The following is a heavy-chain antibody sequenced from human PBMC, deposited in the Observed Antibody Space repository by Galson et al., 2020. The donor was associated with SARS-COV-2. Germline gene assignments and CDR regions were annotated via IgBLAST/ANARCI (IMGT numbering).Heavy chain of an antibody. Sequence: SETLSLTCTVSGGSMSRYYWTWIRQPPGKGLEWIGYILYGGSTEYNPSLKSRVTMSVDTSKNQFSLRLSSVTAADTAVYYCARDYFGDYLDGLDSWGQGTMVTVSS. CDR2: ILYGGST. CDR3: ARDYFGDYLDGLDS. V-gene: IGHV4-59*01. D-gene: IGHD4-17*01. CDR1: GGSMSRYY. J-gene: IGHJ3*02.